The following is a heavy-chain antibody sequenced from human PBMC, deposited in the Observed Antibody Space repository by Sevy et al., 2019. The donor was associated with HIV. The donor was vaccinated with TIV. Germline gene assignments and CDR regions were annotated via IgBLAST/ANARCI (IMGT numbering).Heavy chain of an antibody. D-gene: IGHD3-3*01. Sequence: SETLSLTCRVYNGSFTGYYWGWIRQPPQKGLEWIGEISHSGTTTYNPSLKGRVSISLDRSKNQFSLELTSMTAADTAVYYCAKSNWRGAGPYRRTHPPWGQGTLVTVSS. CDR3: AKSNWRGAGPYRRTHPP. CDR1: NGSFTGYY. J-gene: IGHJ5*02. V-gene: IGHV4-34*01. CDR2: ISHSGTT.